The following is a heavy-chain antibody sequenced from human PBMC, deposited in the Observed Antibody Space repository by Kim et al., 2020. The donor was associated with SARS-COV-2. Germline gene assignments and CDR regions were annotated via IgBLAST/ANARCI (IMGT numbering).Heavy chain of an antibody. J-gene: IGHJ4*02. V-gene: IGHV4-39*07. CDR3: ACNVGSTPDYYFDY. Sequence: YHPHLKSRVTISGDTSKNQFSLNMRSVTAADTAVYYCACNVGSTPDYYFDYWGRGALVTVSS. D-gene: IGHD1-26*01.